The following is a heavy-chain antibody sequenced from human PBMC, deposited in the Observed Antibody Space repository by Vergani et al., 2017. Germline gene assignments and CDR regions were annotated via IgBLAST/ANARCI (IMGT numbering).Heavy chain of an antibody. Sequence: QVQLVESGGGVVQPGRSLRLSCAASGFTFSSYGMHWVRQAPGKGLEWVAVISYDGSNKYYADSVKGRFTISRDNSKNTLYLQMNSLRAEDTAVYYCAKVGSGSWTYYYYYYMDVWGKGTMVTVSS. CDR2: ISYDGSNK. CDR1: GFTFSSYG. V-gene: IGHV3-30*18. D-gene: IGHD1-26*01. CDR3: AKVGSGSWTYYYYYYMDV. J-gene: IGHJ6*03.